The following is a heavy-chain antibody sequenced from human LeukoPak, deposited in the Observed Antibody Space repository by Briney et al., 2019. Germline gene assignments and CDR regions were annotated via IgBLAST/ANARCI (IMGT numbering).Heavy chain of an antibody. CDR2: IYYSGST. D-gene: IGHD6-19*01. Sequence: PSETLSLTCTVSGGSISSSDYYWGWIRQPPGKGLEWIGSIYYSGSTHYNPSLKSRVTISVDTSKNQCSLKLNSVTAADTALYYCGRHSSGGIYYFDCWGQGTLVTASS. CDR1: GGSISSSDYY. J-gene: IGHJ4*02. V-gene: IGHV4-39*01. CDR3: GRHSSGGIYYFDC.